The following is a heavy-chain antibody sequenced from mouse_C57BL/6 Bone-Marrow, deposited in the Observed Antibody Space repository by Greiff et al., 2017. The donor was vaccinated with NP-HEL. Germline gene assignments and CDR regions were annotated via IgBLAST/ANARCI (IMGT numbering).Heavy chain of an antibody. CDR1: GYTFTSYW. CDR3: ASRAYDGYFDY. D-gene: IGHD2-3*01. V-gene: IGHV1-52*01. Sequence: QVQLKQPGAELVRPGSSVKLSCKASGYTFTSYWMHWVKQRPIQGLEWIGNIDPSDSETHYNQKFKDKATLTVDKSSSTAYMQLSSLTSEDSAVYYCASRAYDGYFDYWGQGTTLTVSS. CDR2: IDPSDSET. J-gene: IGHJ2*01.